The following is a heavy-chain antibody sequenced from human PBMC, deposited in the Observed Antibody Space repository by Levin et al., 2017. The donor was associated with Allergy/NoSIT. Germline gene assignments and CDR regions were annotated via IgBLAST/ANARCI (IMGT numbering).Heavy chain of an antibody. J-gene: IGHJ6*02. CDR2: ITPPRGGT. CDR1: Y. D-gene: IGHD2-15*01. V-gene: IGHV1-2*02. CDR3: AAASSDYYYGMDG. Sequence: YRHWVRPAPGQGLEWMGWITPPRGGTTSAQTFPGRVTMTRDTSISTAYRELSRLRCDYTAGEYCAAASSDYYYGMDGWGQGTTVTVS.